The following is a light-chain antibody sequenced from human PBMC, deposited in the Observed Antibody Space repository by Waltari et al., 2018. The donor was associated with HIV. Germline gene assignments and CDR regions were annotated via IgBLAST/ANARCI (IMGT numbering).Light chain of an antibody. J-gene: IGLJ1*01. CDR1: SSDVGSYDL. CDR2: EVS. Sequence: QSALTQPASVSGSPGQSITISCTASSSDVGSYDLVSWYQQHPGTAPKLMIYEVSKRPSGVSNRFSGSKSGNTASLTISGLQAEDEADYYCCSYAGSSTFLYVFGSGTKVTVL. CDR3: CSYAGSSTFLYV. V-gene: IGLV2-23*02.